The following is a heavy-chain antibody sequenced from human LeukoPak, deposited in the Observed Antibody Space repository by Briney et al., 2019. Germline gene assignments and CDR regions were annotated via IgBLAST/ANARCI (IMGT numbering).Heavy chain of an antibody. V-gene: IGHV4-59*05. CDR3: AREYSRSVVGGSRPDL. Sequence: SETLSLTCTVSGGSLGREFWTWIRQSPGKGLEWIGSMYYRGTTYENSSFKSRLTLSIDTSNNQFSLKLTSVTAADTAVYFCAREYSRSVVGGSRPDLWGQGLLVTVSS. CDR2: MYYRGTT. D-gene: IGHD2-21*01. CDR1: GGSLGREF. J-gene: IGHJ4*02.